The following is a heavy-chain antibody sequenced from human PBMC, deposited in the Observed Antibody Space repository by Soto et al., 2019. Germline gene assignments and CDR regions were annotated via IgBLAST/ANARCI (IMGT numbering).Heavy chain of an antibody. CDR2: IYWDDDK. CDR1: GFSLSTSGVG. Sequence: QITLKESGPTLVKPTQTLTLTCTFSGFSLSTSGVGVGWIRQPPGKALEWLALIYWDDDKRYSPSLKTRLTITNDTYKPQAIHTMTSMDPVDTATYYWAHSGKVRSNWYFDLWGRGTLVTVSS. D-gene: IGHD3-16*01. J-gene: IGHJ2*01. CDR3: AHSGKVRSNWYFDL. V-gene: IGHV2-5*02.